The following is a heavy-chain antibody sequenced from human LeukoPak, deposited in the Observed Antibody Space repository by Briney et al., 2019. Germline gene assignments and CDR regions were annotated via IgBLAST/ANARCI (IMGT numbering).Heavy chain of an antibody. CDR3: ARDGGYCSSTSCYRDYYYYYGMDV. J-gene: IGHJ6*02. V-gene: IGHV3-21*01. D-gene: IGHD2-2*02. CDR1: GFTFSSYP. Sequence: GGSLRLSCAASGFTFSSYPMTWVRQAPGKGLEWVASVSSSSSYIYYTNSVKGRFTISRDNAKNSLYLQMNSLRAEDTAVYYCARDGGYCSSTSCYRDYYYYYGMDVWGQGTTVTVSS. CDR2: VSSSSSYI.